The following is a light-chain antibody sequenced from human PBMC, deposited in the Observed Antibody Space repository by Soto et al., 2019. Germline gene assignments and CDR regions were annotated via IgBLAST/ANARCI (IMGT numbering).Light chain of an antibody. J-gene: IGLJ2*01. CDR1: SGSIASNY. Sequence: NFMLTQPHSVSESPGKTVTISCTRSSGSIASNYVQWYQQRPDSAPTTVIYEDYQRPSGVPDRFSGSLDSSSNSASLTISGLKTEDEADYYCQSYNNTAVIFGGGTKVTVL. CDR3: QSYNNTAVI. V-gene: IGLV6-57*04. CDR2: EDY.